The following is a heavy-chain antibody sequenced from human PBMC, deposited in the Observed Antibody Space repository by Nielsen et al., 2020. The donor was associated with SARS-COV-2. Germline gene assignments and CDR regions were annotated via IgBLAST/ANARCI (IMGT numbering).Heavy chain of an antibody. CDR3: AREGDDWALDV. Sequence: SDTLSLTFTVSGCSISGYYWGWIRQPPGKGLEWIGHVYYIGSTTYNPSLRSRATISVDTAENRFSLRLTSVTAADTAVYYCAREGDDWALDVWGQGTTVTVSS. D-gene: IGHD3-9*01. CDR2: VYYIGST. CDR1: GCSISGYY. J-gene: IGHJ6*02. V-gene: IGHV4-59*13.